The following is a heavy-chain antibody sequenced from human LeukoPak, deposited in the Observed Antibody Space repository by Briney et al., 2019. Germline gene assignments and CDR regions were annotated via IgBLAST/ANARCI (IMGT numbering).Heavy chain of an antibody. CDR2: INSDGSST. CDR3: ATSMVRGQGWFDP. D-gene: IGHD3-10*01. V-gene: IGHV3-74*03. CDR1: GLTFNSHW. Sequence: QPGGSVTLFCAPSGLTFNSHWMHWARQAPGEGLVCVLRINSDGSSTTYADPVKGRFTISRDNAKNTLYLQMNSLRAEDTALYYCATSMVRGQGWFDPWGQGTLVTVSS. J-gene: IGHJ5*02.